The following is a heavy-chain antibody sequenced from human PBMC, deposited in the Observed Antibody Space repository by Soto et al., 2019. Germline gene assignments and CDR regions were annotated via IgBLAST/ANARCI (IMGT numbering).Heavy chain of an antibody. J-gene: IGHJ4*02. CDR3: ARYRREAVAGYTLDN. V-gene: IGHV4-59*01. D-gene: IGHD6-13*01. Sequence: SETLSLTCTVSGGSISSNYWTWIRQPPGEGLEWIGYVYNSGSTNYNPSLKSRVTISEDTSKSQFSLKVNSMTAADTAVYYCARYRREAVAGYTLDNWGQGILVTVSS. CDR1: GGSISSNY. CDR2: VYNSGST.